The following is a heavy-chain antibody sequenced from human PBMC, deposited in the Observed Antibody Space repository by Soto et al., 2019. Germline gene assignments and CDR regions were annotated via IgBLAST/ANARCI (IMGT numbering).Heavy chain of an antibody. CDR1: GGTFNNNA. J-gene: IGHJ6*02. CDR3: ARPYDSSDYYGGGMDV. Sequence: QVQLVQSGAEVKKPGSSVKVSCKASGGTFNNNAISWVRQAPGQGLEWMGGIIPILGTANYAQKFRGRVTITADESTSTGYMDLSSLRSEDTVVYYCARPYDSSDYYGGGMDVWGQGTTVTVSS. CDR2: IIPILGTA. V-gene: IGHV1-69*01. D-gene: IGHD3-22*01.